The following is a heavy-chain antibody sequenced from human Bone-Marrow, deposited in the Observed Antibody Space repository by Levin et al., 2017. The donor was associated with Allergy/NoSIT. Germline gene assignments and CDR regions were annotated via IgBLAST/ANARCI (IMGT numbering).Heavy chain of an antibody. CDR1: GGSFSNYR. CDR2: IVPSFGTP. D-gene: IGHD4-17*01. Sequence: PGGSLRLSCKASGGSFSNYRVNWVRQTPAQGLEWMGGIVPSFGTPDYAQKFQGRVTFTADESTNTAYMELSSLRFEDTAVYYCARLVYGDHPDYWGQGTLVTVSS. CDR3: ARLVYGDHPDY. J-gene: IGHJ4*02. V-gene: IGHV1-69*01.